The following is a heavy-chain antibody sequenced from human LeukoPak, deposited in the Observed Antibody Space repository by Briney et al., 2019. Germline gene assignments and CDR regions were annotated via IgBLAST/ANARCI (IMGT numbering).Heavy chain of an antibody. CDR1: GGSISSSSYY. CDR2: IYYSGST. D-gene: IGHD3-10*01. Sequence: SETLSLTCTVSGGSISSSSYYWGWIRQPPGKGLEWIGSIYYSGSTYYNPSLKSRVTISIDTSKNQFSLRLSSVTAADTAVYYCARDFSEGAFDIWGQGTMVSVSS. J-gene: IGHJ3*02. CDR3: ARDFSEGAFDI. V-gene: IGHV4-39*07.